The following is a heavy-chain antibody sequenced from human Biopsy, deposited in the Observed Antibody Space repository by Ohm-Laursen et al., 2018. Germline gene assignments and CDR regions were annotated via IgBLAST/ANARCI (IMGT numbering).Heavy chain of an antibody. Sequence: SLRLSCAASGFSFSSYSMNWARQAPGKGLEWVSYTDTTSGTKFYADSVKGRFTISRDNAKNSVFLQMNSLRAEDTAVYYCVREGGYNWNYVEWFDPWGQGTLVTVSS. D-gene: IGHD1-7*01. CDR1: GFSFSSYS. CDR3: VREGGYNWNYVEWFDP. V-gene: IGHV3-48*01. CDR2: TDTTSGTK. J-gene: IGHJ5*02.